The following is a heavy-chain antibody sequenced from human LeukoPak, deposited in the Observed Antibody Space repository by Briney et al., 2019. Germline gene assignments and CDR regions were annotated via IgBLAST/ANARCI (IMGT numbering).Heavy chain of an antibody. D-gene: IGHD1-26*01. CDR2: IKNKTNGGTT. V-gene: IGHV3-15*01. CDR3: TTTIVGVTTWFDP. J-gene: IGHJ5*02. CDR1: GFTLSNAY. Sequence: AGGSLRLSCAASGFTLSNAYMSWVRQAPRKGLEWVGRIKNKTNGGTTDYAAPVKGRFTISRDDSKNTLYLQMNSLKTEDTAVYYCTTTIVGVTTWFDPWGQGTLVTVSS.